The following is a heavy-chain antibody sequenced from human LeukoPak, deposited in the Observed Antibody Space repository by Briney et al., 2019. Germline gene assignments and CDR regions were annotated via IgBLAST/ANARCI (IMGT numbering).Heavy chain of an antibody. CDR3: TRSGYYGSGSHGDY. J-gene: IGHJ4*02. CDR2: ISGSGSTT. D-gene: IGHD3-10*01. V-gene: IGHV3-23*01. Sequence: GGSLRLSCAASGFTFSSYAMSWVRQAPGKGLEWVSAISGSGSTTYYADSVKGRFTISRDNAKNSLYLQMSSLRPEDTALYLCTRSGYYGSGSHGDYWGQGTLVTVSS. CDR1: GFTFSSYA.